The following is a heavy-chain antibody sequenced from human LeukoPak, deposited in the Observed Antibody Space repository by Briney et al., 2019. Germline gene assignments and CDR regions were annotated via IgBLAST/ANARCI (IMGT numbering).Heavy chain of an antibody. D-gene: IGHD3-10*01. Sequence: GRSLRFSCVASGFSLSNFQMYWVRQAPGKGLEWVSIISLDGSTEFYADSVKGRFTISRDTASNTMHLEMNNLRIEDTAVYYCMRDYMGWFDPWGQGSLVTVSS. CDR1: GFSLSNFQ. CDR2: ISLDGSTE. V-gene: IGHV3-30-3*01. CDR3: MRDYMGWFDP. J-gene: IGHJ5*02.